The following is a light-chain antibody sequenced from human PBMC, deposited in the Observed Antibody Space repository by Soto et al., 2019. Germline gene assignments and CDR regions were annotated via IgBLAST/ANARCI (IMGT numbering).Light chain of an antibody. Sequence: DIQMTQSPSSLSASVGDRVTITCRASQSISTYLNWYQHKPGKAPKILIYKASTLKSGVPSRFSGSGSGTEFTLTISSLQPDDFATYYCQQSYRTPITFGQGTRLENK. CDR3: QQSYRTPIT. CDR2: KAS. CDR1: QSISTY. J-gene: IGKJ5*01. V-gene: IGKV1-39*01.